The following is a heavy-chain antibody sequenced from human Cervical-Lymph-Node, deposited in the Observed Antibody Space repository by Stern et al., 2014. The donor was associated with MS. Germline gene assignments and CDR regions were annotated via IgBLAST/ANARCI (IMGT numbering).Heavy chain of an antibody. CDR2: MWYDGINK. V-gene: IGHV3-33*01. D-gene: IGHD2-21*02. CDR3: ARDQVVMTDIHAFDI. CDR1: GFTFSGYG. Sequence: VQLVESGGGVVQPGRSLNLSCAASGFTFSGYGMHWVRQAPGKGLEWGAVMWYDGINKYYADSVKGRFTISRDTSGKTLYLQMNSLRAEDTAVYYCARDQVVMTDIHAFDIWGQGTTVFVSS. J-gene: IGHJ3*02.